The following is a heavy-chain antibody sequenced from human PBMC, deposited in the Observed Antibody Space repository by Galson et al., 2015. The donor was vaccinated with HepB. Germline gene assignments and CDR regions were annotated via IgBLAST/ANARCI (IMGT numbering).Heavy chain of an antibody. V-gene: IGHV1-3*01. J-gene: IGHJ6*03. Sequence: SVKVSCKASGYTFTSYAMHWVRQAPGQRLEWMGWINAGNGNTKYSQKFQGRVTITRDTSASTAYMELSSLRSEDTAVYYCARDSGDILTGYFPQGYYMDVWGKGTTVTVSS. CDR1: GYTFTSYA. CDR2: INAGNGNT. D-gene: IGHD3-9*01. CDR3: ARDSGDILTGYFPQGYYMDV.